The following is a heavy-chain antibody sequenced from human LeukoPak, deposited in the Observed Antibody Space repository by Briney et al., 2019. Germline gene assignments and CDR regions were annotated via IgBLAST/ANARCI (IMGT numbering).Heavy chain of an antibody. V-gene: IGHV3-53*04. Sequence: GGSLRLSCAASGFTVSNNYINWVRQAPGKGLEWASSIDSSGSTDYANSVKGRFTISRNNFKSTVNLQMNSLRAEDTAVYYCARDRMAARLGSHYYYGMDVWGQGTTVTVSS. D-gene: IGHD6-6*01. CDR1: GFTVSNNY. J-gene: IGHJ6*02. CDR3: ARDRMAARLGSHYYYGMDV. CDR2: IDSSGST.